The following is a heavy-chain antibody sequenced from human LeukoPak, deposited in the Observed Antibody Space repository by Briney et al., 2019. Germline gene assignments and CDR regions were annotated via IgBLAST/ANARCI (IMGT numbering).Heavy chain of an antibody. CDR3: AKDGLGRYPYYGMGV. D-gene: IGHD3-16*01. CDR2: ISGSAGST. CDR1: GFTFSSYA. Sequence: GGSLRLSCAAFGFTFSSYAMSWVRQAPGKGLEWVSGISGSAGSTYYADSAKGRFTISRDNSKNTLYLQMNSLRAEDTAVYYCAKDGLGRYPYYGMGVWGKGTTVTVSS. V-gene: IGHV3-23*01. J-gene: IGHJ6*04.